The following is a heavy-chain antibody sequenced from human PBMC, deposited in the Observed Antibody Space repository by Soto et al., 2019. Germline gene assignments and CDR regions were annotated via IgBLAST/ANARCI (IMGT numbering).Heavy chain of an antibody. CDR3: ARAGYCSSTSCYGWFDP. Sequence: GASVKVSCKASGYTFTGYYMHWVRQAPGQGLEWTGWINPNSGGTNYAQKFQGRVTMTRDTSISTAYMELSRLRSDDTAVYYCARAGYCSSTSCYGWFDPWGQGTLVTVSS. V-gene: IGHV1-2*02. D-gene: IGHD2-2*01. J-gene: IGHJ5*02. CDR2: INPNSGGT. CDR1: GYTFTGYY.